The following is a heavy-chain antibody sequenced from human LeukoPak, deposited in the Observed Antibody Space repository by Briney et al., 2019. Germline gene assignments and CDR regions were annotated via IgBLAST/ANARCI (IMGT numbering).Heavy chain of an antibody. CDR3: AREGGSGSYDY. J-gene: IGHJ4*02. Sequence: SETLSLTCTVSGGSIMSYYWSWIRQPAGKGLEWIGRIYSSGSTNSNPSLKSRVTMSVDTSKNQFSLKLSSVTAADTAVYYCAREGGSGSYDYWGQGTLVTVSS. V-gene: IGHV4-4*07. D-gene: IGHD3-10*01. CDR2: IYSSGST. CDR1: GGSIMSYY.